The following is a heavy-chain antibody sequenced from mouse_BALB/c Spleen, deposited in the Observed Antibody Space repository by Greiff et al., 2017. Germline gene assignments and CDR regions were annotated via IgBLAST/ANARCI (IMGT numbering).Heavy chain of an antibody. V-gene: IGHV14-3*02. CDR1: GFNIKDTY. J-gene: IGHJ4*01. D-gene: IGHD2-12*01. CDR2: IDPANGNT. Sequence: EVKLQESGAELVKPGASVKLSCTASGFNIKDTYMHWVKQRPEQGLEWIGRIDPANGNTKYDPKFQGKATITADTSSNTAYLQLSSLTSEDTAVYYCARGIYYSRGYYAMDYWGQGTSVTVSS. CDR3: ARGIYYSRGYYAMDY.